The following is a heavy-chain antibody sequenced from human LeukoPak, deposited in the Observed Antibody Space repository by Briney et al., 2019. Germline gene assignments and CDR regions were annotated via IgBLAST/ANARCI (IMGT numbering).Heavy chain of an antibody. Sequence: GESLKISCKGSGYSFTSYWIGWVRQMPGKGLEWMGIIYPGDSDTRYSPSFQGQVTISADKSISTAYLQWSSLKASDTAMYYCARQRGYYGVYWYFDLWGRGTLVTVSS. V-gene: IGHV5-51*01. CDR2: IYPGDSDT. CDR1: GYSFTSYW. CDR3: ARQRGYYGVYWYFDL. J-gene: IGHJ2*01. D-gene: IGHD4-17*01.